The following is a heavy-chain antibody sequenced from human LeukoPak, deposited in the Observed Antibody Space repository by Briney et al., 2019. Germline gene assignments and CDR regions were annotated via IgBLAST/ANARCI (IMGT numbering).Heavy chain of an antibody. J-gene: IGHJ4*02. D-gene: IGHD6-6*01. V-gene: IGHV3-48*01. CDR2: ISASSSGI. Sequence: GGSLRLSCAVSGFTLSLYGMNWVRQAPGKGLEWISHISASSSGIFYADSVKGRLITSRDNTRSSLYLQMNSLRAEDTAVYYCVRDPSSVRLPFGSWGQGTLVTVSS. CDR1: GFTLSLYG. CDR3: VRDPSSVRLPFGS.